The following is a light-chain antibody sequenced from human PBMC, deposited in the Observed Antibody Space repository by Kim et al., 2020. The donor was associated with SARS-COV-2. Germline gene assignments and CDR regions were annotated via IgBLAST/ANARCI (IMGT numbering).Light chain of an antibody. Sequence: SSELTQDPAVSVALGQTARITCQGDRPRDYYASWYQQKPGQAPVLVIHGKNNRPSGIPDRFSVSSSGTPASLTITGAQAEDEADNYYYSRVSSGSIFGTG. CDR1: RPRDYY. CDR2: GKN. V-gene: IGLV3-19*01. CDR3: YSRVSSGSI. J-gene: IGLJ1*01.